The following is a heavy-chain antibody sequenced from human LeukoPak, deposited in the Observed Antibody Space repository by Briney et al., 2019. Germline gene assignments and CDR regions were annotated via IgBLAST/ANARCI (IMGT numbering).Heavy chain of an antibody. V-gene: IGHV4-39*01. Sequence: SETLSLTCTVSGGSISSSNYCWGWVRQPPGKGREWIVTMYYSGSTFDNPSLKSRVMISVHTSKSQFSLRLSSVTAADTAVYYCARRYCSGGTCYYFDFWGQGTLVTVSS. J-gene: IGHJ4*02. D-gene: IGHD2-15*01. CDR3: ARRYCSGGTCYYFDF. CDR1: GGSISSSNYC. CDR2: MYYSGST.